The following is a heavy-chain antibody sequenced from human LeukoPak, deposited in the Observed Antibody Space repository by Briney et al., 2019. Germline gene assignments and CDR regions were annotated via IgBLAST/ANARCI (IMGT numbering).Heavy chain of an antibody. Sequence: GESLRLSCAASGFTFSGFWMSWVRQAPGKGLEWVATKKQDGSEKYCVASVKGRFTISRDNSKNSLYLQMNSLRAEDTAVYYCARLEGYCSGGSCYSAFDYWGQGTLVTVSS. J-gene: IGHJ4*02. D-gene: IGHD2-15*01. V-gene: IGHV3-7*04. CDR3: ARLEGYCSGGSCYSAFDY. CDR2: KKQDGSEK. CDR1: GFTFSGFW.